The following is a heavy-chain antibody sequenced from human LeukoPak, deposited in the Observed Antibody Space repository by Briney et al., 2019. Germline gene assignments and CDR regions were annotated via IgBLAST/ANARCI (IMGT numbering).Heavy chain of an antibody. D-gene: IGHD6-19*01. J-gene: IGHJ4*02. CDR2: ISGSGGST. CDR3: AKDLRGSGWTEADY. CDR1: GFTFSSYA. Sequence: GGSLRLSCAASGFTFSSYAMSWVRQAPGKGLEWVSAISGSGGSTYYADSVKGRFTISRDNSKNTLYLQMNSLRAVDTAVYYCAKDLRGSGWTEADYWGQGTLVTVSS. V-gene: IGHV3-23*01.